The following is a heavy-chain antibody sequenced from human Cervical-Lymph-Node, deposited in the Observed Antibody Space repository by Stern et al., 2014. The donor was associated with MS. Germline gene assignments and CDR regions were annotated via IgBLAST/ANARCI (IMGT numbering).Heavy chain of an antibody. CDR3: ARLSTAVEF. CDR1: GGSISTHY. CDR2: ISHSGDT. Sequence: QLQLQESGPGLVKPSETLSLTCAVSGGSISTHYWGWIRQPPGKGLEWIGLISHSGDTKYNPSLQSRVTISLATSKNQFPLKVTSVTAADTAVYYCARLSTAVEFWGQGTLVSVSS. V-gene: IGHV4-59*08. J-gene: IGHJ4*02.